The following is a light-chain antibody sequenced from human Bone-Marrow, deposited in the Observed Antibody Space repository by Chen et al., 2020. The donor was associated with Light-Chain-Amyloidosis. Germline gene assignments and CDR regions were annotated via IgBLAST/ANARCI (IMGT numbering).Light chain of an antibody. Sequence: SYELTQPSTVSVSPGQTASITRSGNDLPTKYAYWYQHKPGQAPVLVIHRDTERPSGISERFSGSSSGTTATLTNSRVQAEDEADYHCQSADSSGTYEVIFGGGTKLTVL. CDR1: DLPTKY. CDR2: RDT. CDR3: QSADSSGTYEVI. V-gene: IGLV3-25*03. J-gene: IGLJ2*01.